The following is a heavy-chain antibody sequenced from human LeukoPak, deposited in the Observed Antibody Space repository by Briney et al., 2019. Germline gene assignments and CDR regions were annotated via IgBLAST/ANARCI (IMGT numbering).Heavy chain of an antibody. CDR1: GGTFSSYA. Sequence: ASVTVSCTASGGTFSSYAISWVRQAPGQGLEWMGGIIPIFGTANYAQKFQGRVTITADESASTAYMELSSLRSEDTAVYYCARAVAQVVLGAFDIWGQGTMVTVSS. CDR2: IIPIFGTA. D-gene: IGHD2-15*01. J-gene: IGHJ3*02. V-gene: IGHV1-69*13. CDR3: ARAVAQVVLGAFDI.